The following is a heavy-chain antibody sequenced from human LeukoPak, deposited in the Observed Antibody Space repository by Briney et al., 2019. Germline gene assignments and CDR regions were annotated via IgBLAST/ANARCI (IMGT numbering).Heavy chain of an antibody. Sequence: GGSLRLSCAASGFTFRDSAMSWVRQAPGKGLEWVSCITTSSSYIYYADSVKGRFTISRDNAKNSLYLQMNSLRAEDTAVYYCTRGAIYDSSGYRWFDPWGQGTLVTVSS. J-gene: IGHJ5*02. CDR1: GFTFRDSA. CDR3: TRGAIYDSSGYRWFDP. D-gene: IGHD3-22*01. V-gene: IGHV3-21*06. CDR2: ITTSSSYI.